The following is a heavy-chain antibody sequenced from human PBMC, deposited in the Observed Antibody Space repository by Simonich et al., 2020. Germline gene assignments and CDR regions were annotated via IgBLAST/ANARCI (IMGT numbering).Heavy chain of an antibody. CDR2: SNPNSGGT. J-gene: IGHJ3*02. Sequence: QVQLVQSGAEVKKTGASVKVSCKASGYTLPGYYMPGGRQAPGQGLEWMGWSNPNSGGTKYAQKCRGRVTINRDTSISPAYMELSRLRSDDTAVYYCARNGLVGILKAFDIWGQGTMVTVSS. CDR1: GYTLPGYY. CDR3: ARNGLVGILKAFDI. V-gene: IGHV1-2*02. D-gene: IGHD2-21*01.